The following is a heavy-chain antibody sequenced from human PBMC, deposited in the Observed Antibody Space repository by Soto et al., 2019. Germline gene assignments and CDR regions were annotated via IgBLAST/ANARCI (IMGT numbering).Heavy chain of an antibody. J-gene: IGHJ4*02. CDR1: GYTFTGYY. D-gene: IGHD3-22*01. CDR2: INPNSGGT. Sequence: QVQLVQSGAEVEKPGASVKVSCKASGYTFTGYYMHWVRQAPGQGLEWMGWINPNSGGTNYAQKFQGRVTMTRDTSISTAYMELSRLRSDDTAVYYCARGRITMIVVVPAELDYWGQGTLVTVSS. CDR3: ARGRITMIVVVPAELDY. V-gene: IGHV1-2*02.